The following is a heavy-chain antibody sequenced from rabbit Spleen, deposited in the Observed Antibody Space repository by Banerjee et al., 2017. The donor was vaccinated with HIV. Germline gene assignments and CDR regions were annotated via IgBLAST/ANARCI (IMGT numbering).Heavy chain of an antibody. CDR2: IDAGSSGFT. CDR3: ARDNSDSGYGWLDL. J-gene: IGHJ5*01. V-gene: IGHV1S40*01. D-gene: IGHD1-1*01. CDR1: GVSFSGDSY. Sequence: QSLEESGGGLVKPGGTLTLTCKASGVSFSGDSYMCWVRQAPGKGLEWVVCIDAGSSGFTYFASWAKGRFTISKTSSTTVTLQMTSLTVADTATYFCARDNSDSGYGWLDLWGQGTLVTVS.